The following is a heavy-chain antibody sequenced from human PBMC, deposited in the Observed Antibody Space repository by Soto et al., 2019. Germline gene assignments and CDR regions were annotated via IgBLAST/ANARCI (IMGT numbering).Heavy chain of an antibody. J-gene: IGHJ4*02. CDR1: GFTFSSSW. CDR3: ARDPKQPMLYFDY. V-gene: IGHV3-33*08. Sequence: GGSLILSRAASGFTFSSSWMHWVRQAPGKGLVWVALVRYDGSSTNYADSVKGRFTISRDNSKNTLYLQMNSLRAEDTAVYYCARDPKQPMLYFDYWGQGTLVTVSS. CDR2: VRYDGSST. D-gene: IGHD1-1*01.